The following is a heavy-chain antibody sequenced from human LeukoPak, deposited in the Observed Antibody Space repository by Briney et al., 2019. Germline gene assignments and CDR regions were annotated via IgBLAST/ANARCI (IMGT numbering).Heavy chain of an antibody. V-gene: IGHV3-21*01. CDR1: GFTFSSYS. CDR3: ARETTETYNWFDP. D-gene: IGHD4-11*01. J-gene: IGHJ5*02. CDR2: ISSSSSYI. Sequence: PGGSLRLSCAASGFTFSSYSMNWVRQAPGKGLEWVSSISSSSSYIYYADSVKGRFTISRDNAKNSPYLQMNSLRAEDTAVYYCARETTETYNWFDPWGQGTLVTVSS.